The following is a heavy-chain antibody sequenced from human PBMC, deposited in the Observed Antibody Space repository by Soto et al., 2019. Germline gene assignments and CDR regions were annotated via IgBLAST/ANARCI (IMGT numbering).Heavy chain of an antibody. CDR1: ENTFTGYY. Sequence: ASVNVSCKASENTFTGYYIHWVRQAPGQGLEWMGWINPTNGGTNYAEKFQGRVTMTSDTSKSTVYMEVSSLRFDDTAVYFCARDASGTLFHGMHVWGQGTTVTVSS. CDR2: INPTNGGT. V-gene: IGHV1-2*02. D-gene: IGHD3-10*01. J-gene: IGHJ6*02. CDR3: ARDASGTLFHGMHV.